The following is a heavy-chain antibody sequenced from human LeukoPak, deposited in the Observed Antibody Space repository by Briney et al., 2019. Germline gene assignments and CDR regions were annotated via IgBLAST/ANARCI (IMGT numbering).Heavy chain of an antibody. CDR3: ARLNGYITDY. CDR2: VYYSGTT. CDR1: GGSISSYY. V-gene: IGHV4-59*01. D-gene: IGHD5-24*01. Sequence: PETLSLTCTVSGGSISSYYWSWIRQPPGKGLEWIGYVYYSGTTDYNPSLKSRVTMSVDTSQRQFSLRLSSVTTADTAVYYCARLNGYITDYWGQGTLVTVSS. J-gene: IGHJ4*02.